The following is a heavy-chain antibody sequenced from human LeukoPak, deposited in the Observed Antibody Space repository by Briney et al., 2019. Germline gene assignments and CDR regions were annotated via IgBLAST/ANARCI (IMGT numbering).Heavy chain of an antibody. CDR2: IKQDGSEK. D-gene: IGHD3-3*01. V-gene: IGHV3-7*01. J-gene: IGHJ4*02. CDR3: ARDLSYYDFWSGYYMGSVGDY. Sequence: GGSLRLSCAASGFTFSGSAMHWVRQAPGRGLEWVANIKQDGSEKYYVDSVKGRFTISRDNAKNSPYLQMNSLRAEDTAVYYCARDLSYYDFWSGYYMGSVGDYWGQGTLVTVSS. CDR1: GFTFSGSA.